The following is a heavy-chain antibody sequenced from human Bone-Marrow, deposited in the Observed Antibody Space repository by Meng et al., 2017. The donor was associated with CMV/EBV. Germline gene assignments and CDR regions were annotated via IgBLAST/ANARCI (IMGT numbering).Heavy chain of an antibody. Sequence: GESLKISCAASGFTFSNYSMNWVRQAPGKGLEWVSSISSSSSYIYYADSVKGRFTISRDNAKNSLYLQMNSLRAEDTAVYYCAKKKGVPVTSRCFDYWGQGTLVTVSS. J-gene: IGHJ4*02. V-gene: IGHV3-21*04. CDR3: AKKKGVPVTSRCFDY. D-gene: IGHD4-17*01. CDR2: ISSSSSYI. CDR1: GFTFSNYS.